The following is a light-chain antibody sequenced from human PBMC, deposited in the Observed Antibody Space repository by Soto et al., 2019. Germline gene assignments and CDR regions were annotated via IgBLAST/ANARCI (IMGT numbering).Light chain of an antibody. CDR3: QHYGIPPYT. Sequence: EIVLTQSPGTLSLSPGERATLSCRASQSVSSSYLAWFQQKPGQAPRLLIYGASSRATGIPDRFSGSGSGTDFTLTISRLEPEDFAVYYCQHYGIPPYTFGQGTKLEIK. CDR1: QSVSSSY. CDR2: GAS. J-gene: IGKJ2*01. V-gene: IGKV3-20*01.